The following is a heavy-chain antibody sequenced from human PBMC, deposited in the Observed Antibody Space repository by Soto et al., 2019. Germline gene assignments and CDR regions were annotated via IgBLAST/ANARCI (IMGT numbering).Heavy chain of an antibody. V-gene: IGHV4-34*01. CDR3: ARGLGYYDY. Sequence: SETLSLTCAVYGVSFSGYYWSWIRQPPGKGLEWIGEINHSGSTNYNPSLKSRVTISVDTSKNQFSLKLSSVTAADTAVYYCARGLGYYDYWGQGTMVTVSS. CDR1: GVSFSGYY. D-gene: IGHD3-10*01. CDR2: INHSGST. J-gene: IGHJ4*03.